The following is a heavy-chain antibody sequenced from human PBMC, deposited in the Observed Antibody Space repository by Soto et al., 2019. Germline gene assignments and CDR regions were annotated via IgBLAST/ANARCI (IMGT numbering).Heavy chain of an antibody. D-gene: IGHD6-6*01. J-gene: IGHJ6*02. Sequence: ASVKVSCKVSGYTLTELSMHWVRQAPGKGLEWMGGFDPEDGETIYAQKFQGRVTMTEDTSTDTAYMELSSLRSEDTAMYYCATTRTRRDSSSLDYYGMDVWGQGTTVTVSS. V-gene: IGHV1-24*01. CDR2: FDPEDGET. CDR3: ATTRTRRDSSSLDYYGMDV. CDR1: GYTLTELS.